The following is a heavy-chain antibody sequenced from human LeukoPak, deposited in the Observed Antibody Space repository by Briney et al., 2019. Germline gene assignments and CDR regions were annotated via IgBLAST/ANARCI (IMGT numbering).Heavy chain of an antibody. D-gene: IGHD3-16*01. CDR1: GFTFSTYA. CDR2: MSGNGGRT. V-gene: IGHV3-23*01. CDR3: AKSIMGTEGLLDY. J-gene: IGHJ4*02. Sequence: PGGSLRLSCAASGFTFSTYAMSWVRQAPGKGLEGVSLMSGNGGRTNYADSVKGRFTVFRDTSRNTVYLQMNRLRADDTAVYYCAKSIMGTEGLLDYWGQGTLVTVSS.